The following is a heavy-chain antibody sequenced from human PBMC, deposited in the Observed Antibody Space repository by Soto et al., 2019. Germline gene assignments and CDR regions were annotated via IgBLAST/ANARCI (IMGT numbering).Heavy chain of an antibody. CDR3: ARHPSNFWFDP. J-gene: IGHJ5*02. D-gene: IGHD4-4*01. Sequence: SETLSLTCTVSGGSISSGSYYWSWIRQHPGKGLEWIGGIYYSGSTYYNPSLKSRVTVSVDTSKNQFSLKLSSVTAADTAVYYCARHPSNFWFDPWGQGTLVTVSS. V-gene: IGHV4-39*01. CDR1: GGSISSGSYY. CDR2: IYYSGST.